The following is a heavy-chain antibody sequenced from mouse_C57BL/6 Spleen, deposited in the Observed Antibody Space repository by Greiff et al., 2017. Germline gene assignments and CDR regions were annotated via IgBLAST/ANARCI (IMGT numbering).Heavy chain of an antibody. Sequence: QVQLQQSGAELVMPGASVKLSCKASGYTFTSYWMHWVKQRPGQGLEWIGEIDPSDSYTNYNQKFKGKSTLTVDKSSSTAYMQLSSLTSEDSAVYYCARPFYYGNPYAMDYWGQGTSVTVSS. CDR2: IDPSDSYT. CDR1: GYTFTSYW. D-gene: IGHD2-1*01. CDR3: ARPFYYGNPYAMDY. J-gene: IGHJ4*01. V-gene: IGHV1-69*01.